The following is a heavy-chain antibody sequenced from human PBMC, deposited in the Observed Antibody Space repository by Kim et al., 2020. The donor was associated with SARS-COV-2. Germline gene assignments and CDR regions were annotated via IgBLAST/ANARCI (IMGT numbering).Heavy chain of an antibody. CDR2: SDGSST. D-gene: IGHD1-1*01. V-gene: IGHV3-74*01. J-gene: IGHJ4*02. CDR3: AHLETY. Sequence: SDGSSTSYADSVKGRFTISRDNAKNTLYLQMNSLRAEDTAVYYCAHLETYWGQGTLVTVSS.